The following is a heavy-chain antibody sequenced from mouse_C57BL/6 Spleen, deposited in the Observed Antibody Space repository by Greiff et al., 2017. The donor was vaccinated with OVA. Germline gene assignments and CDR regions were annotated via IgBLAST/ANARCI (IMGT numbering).Heavy chain of an antibody. Sequence: ESGPGLVKPSQSLSLTCSVTGYSITSGYYWNWIRQFPGNKLEWMGYISYDGSNNYNPSLKNRISITRDTSKNQFFLKLNSVTTEDTATYYCASYYYGSSYVRYFDYWGQGTTLTVSS. V-gene: IGHV3-6*01. D-gene: IGHD1-1*01. CDR3: ASYYYGSSYVRYFDY. CDR1: GYSITSGYY. CDR2: ISYDGSN. J-gene: IGHJ2*01.